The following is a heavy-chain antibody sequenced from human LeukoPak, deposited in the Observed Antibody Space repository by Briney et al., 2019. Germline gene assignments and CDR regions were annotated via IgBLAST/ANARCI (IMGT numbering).Heavy chain of an antibody. V-gene: IGHV1-2*02. D-gene: IGHD2-15*01. J-gene: IGHJ4*02. Sequence: ASVKVSCKASGYTFTGYYMHWVRRAPGQGLEWMGWINPNSGGTNYAQKFQGRVTMTRDTSISTAYMELSRLRSDDTAVYYCARGYCGGGSCYFFAYWGQGTLVTVSS. CDR1: GYTFTGYY. CDR3: ARGYCGGGSCYFFAY. CDR2: INPNSGGT.